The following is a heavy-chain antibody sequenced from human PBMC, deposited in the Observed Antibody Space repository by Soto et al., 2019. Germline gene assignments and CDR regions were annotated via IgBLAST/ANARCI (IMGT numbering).Heavy chain of an antibody. CDR1: GASISGFY. Sequence: SETLSLTCTVSGASISGFYWSWIRKSAGKGLEWIGRIYATGTTDYNPSLKSRVMMSVDTSKKQFSLKLRSVTAADTAVYYCVRDGTKTLRDWFDPWGQGISVTV. J-gene: IGHJ5*02. D-gene: IGHD1-1*01. CDR2: IYATGTT. CDR3: VRDGTKTLRDWFDP. V-gene: IGHV4-4*07.